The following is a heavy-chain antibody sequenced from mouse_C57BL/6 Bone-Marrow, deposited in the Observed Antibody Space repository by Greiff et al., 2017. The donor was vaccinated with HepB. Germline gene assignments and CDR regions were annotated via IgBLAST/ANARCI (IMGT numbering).Heavy chain of an antibody. CDR1: GFTFSDYG. J-gene: IGHJ1*03. CDR2: ISNLAYSS. Sequence: EVNVVESGGGLVQPGGSLKLSCAASGFTFSDYGMAWVRQAPRKGPEWVAFISNLAYSSYYADTVTGRVTISRENAKNTLYLEMSSLRSEDTAMYYCARKGDYYGSSYWYFDVWGTGTTVTVSS. D-gene: IGHD1-1*01. V-gene: IGHV5-15*01. CDR3: ARKGDYYGSSYWYFDV.